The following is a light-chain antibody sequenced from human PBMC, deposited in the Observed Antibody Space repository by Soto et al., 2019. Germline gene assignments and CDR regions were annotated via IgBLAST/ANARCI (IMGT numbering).Light chain of an antibody. CDR2: DAS. CDR1: QSVSSY. V-gene: IGKV3-11*01. J-gene: IGKJ2*01. Sequence: EIVLTQSPATLSLSPGERATISCRASQSVSSYLAWYQQKPGQAPRLLIYDASNRATGIPARFSGSGSGTDFTLTISSLEPEDFAVYYCEQRSNWPPYTFGQGNKLEIK. CDR3: EQRSNWPPYT.